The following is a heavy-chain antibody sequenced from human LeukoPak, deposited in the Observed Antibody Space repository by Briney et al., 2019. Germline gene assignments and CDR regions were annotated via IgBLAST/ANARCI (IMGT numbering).Heavy chain of an antibody. V-gene: IGHV4-59*12. CDR3: ARDLGVIAAADY. J-gene: IGHJ4*02. Sequence: SETLSLTCTVSGGSISSYYWSWIRQPPGKGLEWIGYIYYSGSTNYNPSLKSRVTISVDTSKNQFSLKLSSVTAADTAVYYCARDLGVIAAADYWGQGTLVTVSS. D-gene: IGHD6-13*01. CDR2: IYYSGST. CDR1: GGSISSYY.